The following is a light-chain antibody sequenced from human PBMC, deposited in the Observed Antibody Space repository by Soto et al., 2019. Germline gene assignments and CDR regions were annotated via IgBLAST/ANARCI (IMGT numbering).Light chain of an antibody. Sequence: DIQMTQSPSTLSASVGDTVSIACRASQHIRTFLAWYQQRPGKAPKLLIYGASNLKSGVASRFSGTGSGTEFILTINSLQPDDFATYYCQQYNGNSRTFGQGTKVEIK. J-gene: IGKJ1*01. CDR2: GAS. CDR3: QQYNGNSRT. CDR1: QHIRTF. V-gene: IGKV1-5*01.